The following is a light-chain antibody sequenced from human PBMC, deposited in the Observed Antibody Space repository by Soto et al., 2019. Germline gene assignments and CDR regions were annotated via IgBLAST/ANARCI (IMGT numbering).Light chain of an antibody. V-gene: IGKV3D-15*01. CDR1: QSVSGN. Sequence: VLTQSPDTLSVSPGERSTLSCRASQSVSGNNLAWYQQKPGRPPRLLIYGESSRASGVPERLSGSGYGTELTITISSMQTEDFETYYCQQHGQWPITFGQGTRLEIK. J-gene: IGKJ5*01. CDR2: GES. CDR3: QQHGQWPIT.